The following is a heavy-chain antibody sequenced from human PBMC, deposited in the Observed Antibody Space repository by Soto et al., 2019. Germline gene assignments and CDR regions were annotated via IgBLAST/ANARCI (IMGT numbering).Heavy chain of an antibody. J-gene: IGHJ3*02. Sequence: QVQLVQSGAEVKKPGASVKVSCKASGYTFTSYYMHWVRQAPGQGFEWMGIINPSGGSTSYAQKFQGRVTMTRDTSTSTVYMELSSLRSEDTAVYYCARDRGSSGWKYAFDIWGQGTMVTVSS. V-gene: IGHV1-46*03. CDR2: INPSGGST. CDR1: GYTFTSYY. D-gene: IGHD6-19*01. CDR3: ARDRGSSGWKYAFDI.